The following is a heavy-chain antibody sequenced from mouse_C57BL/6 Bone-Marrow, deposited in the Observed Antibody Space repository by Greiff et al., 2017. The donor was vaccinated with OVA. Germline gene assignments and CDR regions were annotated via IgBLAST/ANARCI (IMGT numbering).Heavy chain of an antibody. D-gene: IGHD1-1*01. CDR3: ARLTVAPYCFDY. Sequence: QVQLQQSGPELVKPGASVKISCKASGYAFSSSWMNWVKQRPGKGLEWIGRLYPGDGDTNYNGKFKGKAKLTADKSSSTAYMQLSSLTSEDSAVYFCARLTVAPYCFDYWGQGTTLTVSS. V-gene: IGHV1-82*01. CDR1: GYAFSSSW. CDR2: LYPGDGDT. J-gene: IGHJ2*01.